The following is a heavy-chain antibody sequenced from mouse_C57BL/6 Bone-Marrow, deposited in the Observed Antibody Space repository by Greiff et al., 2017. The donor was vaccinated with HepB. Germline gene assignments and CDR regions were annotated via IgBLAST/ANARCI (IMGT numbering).Heavy chain of an antibody. CDR3: VRQFITTVVATDYYAMDY. CDR2: IRSKSSNYAT. CDR1: GFTFNTYA. Sequence: EVQVVESGGGLVQPKGSLKLSCAASGFTFNTYAMHWVRQAPGKGLEWVARIRSKSSNYATYYADSVKDRFTISRDDSQSMLYLQMNNLKTEDTAMYYCVRQFITTVVATDYYAMDYWGQGTSVTVSS. J-gene: IGHJ4*01. D-gene: IGHD1-1*01. V-gene: IGHV10-3*01.